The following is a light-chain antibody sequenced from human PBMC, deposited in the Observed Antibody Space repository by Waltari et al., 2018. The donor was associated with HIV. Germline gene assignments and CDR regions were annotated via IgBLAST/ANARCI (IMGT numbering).Light chain of an antibody. CDR3: SSYAGTNNWV. J-gene: IGLJ3*02. Sequence: QSALTQPPSASGSPGQSVTISCTATGSAVVAYHYVSWYQQHPGKAPKVLIYAVSKRPSGVPDRFSGSKSDNTASLTVSGLQADDEADYYCSSYAGTNNWVFGGGTKLTVL. CDR2: AVS. V-gene: IGLV2-8*01. CDR1: GSAVVAYHY.